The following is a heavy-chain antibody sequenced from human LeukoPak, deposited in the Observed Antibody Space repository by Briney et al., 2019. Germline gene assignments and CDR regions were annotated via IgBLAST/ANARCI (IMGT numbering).Heavy chain of an antibody. CDR2: IYYSGST. D-gene: IGHD2-2*01. J-gene: IGHJ5*02. Sequence: SETLSLTCTVSGGSISSYYWGWIRQPPGKGLEWIGYIYYSGSTNYNPSLKSRVTMSVDTSKSQFSLKLSSVTAADTAVYYCARVIRDCSSTSCHNWFDPWGQGTLVTVSS. CDR3: ARVIRDCSSTSCHNWFDP. CDR1: GGSISSYY. V-gene: IGHV4-59*12.